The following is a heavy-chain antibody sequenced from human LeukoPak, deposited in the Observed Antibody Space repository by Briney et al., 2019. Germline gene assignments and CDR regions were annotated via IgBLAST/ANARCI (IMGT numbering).Heavy chain of an antibody. V-gene: IGHV3-53*01. J-gene: IGHJ4*02. CDR1: GFTVSSNS. CDR3: ARRDTTGWYHHFDY. D-gene: IGHD6-19*01. Sequence: GGFLRLSCAASGFTVSSNSMTWVRQAPGKGLEWVSILYNGGGANHADSVKGRFTISRDNSRNTLFLQMNSLRAEDTAVYYCARRDTTGWYHHFDYWGQGTLVTVSS. CDR2: LYNGGGA.